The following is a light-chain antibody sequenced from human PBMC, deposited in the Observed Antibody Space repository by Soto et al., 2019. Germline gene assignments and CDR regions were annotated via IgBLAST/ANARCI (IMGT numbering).Light chain of an antibody. V-gene: IGLV1-51*02. J-gene: IGLJ2*01. CDR2: ENN. CDR3: ATWDSSLSVVV. Sequence: QSVLTQPPSVSAAPGQKVTIACSGSSSNIGSNYVSCYQQPPGTAPNLLIYENNRRRSGISDRFSGSKSGTSATLGITGLQTEDEADYYCATWDSSLSVVVFGGGTKLTVL. CDR1: SSNIGSNY.